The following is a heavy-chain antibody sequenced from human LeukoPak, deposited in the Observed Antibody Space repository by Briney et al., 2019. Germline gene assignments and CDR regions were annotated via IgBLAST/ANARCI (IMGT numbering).Heavy chain of an antibody. CDR1: GYTLTELS. CDR2: IIPIFGTA. D-gene: IGHD6-13*01. Sequence: ASVKVSCKVSGYTLTELSMHWVRQAPGQGLEWMGGIIPIFGTANYAQKFQGRVTITADESTSAAYMELSSLRSEDTAVYYCARDFSSWYERPHTGFDYWGQGTLVTVSS. CDR3: ARDFSSWYERPHTGFDY. J-gene: IGHJ4*02. V-gene: IGHV1-69*13.